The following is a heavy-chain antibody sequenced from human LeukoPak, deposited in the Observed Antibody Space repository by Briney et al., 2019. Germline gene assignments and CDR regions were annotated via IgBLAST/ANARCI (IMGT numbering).Heavy chain of an antibody. Sequence: GGSLRLSCAASGFTFSTYDMHWVRQATGKGLEWVSAIGTAGDTYYPGSVKGRFTISRDNAKNSLYLQMNSLRAEDTAVYYCARDQHYSAFDIWGQGTMVTVSS. CDR3: ARDQHYSAFDI. CDR1: GFTFSTYD. J-gene: IGHJ3*02. CDR2: IGTAGDT. D-gene: IGHD4-11*01. V-gene: IGHV3-13*01.